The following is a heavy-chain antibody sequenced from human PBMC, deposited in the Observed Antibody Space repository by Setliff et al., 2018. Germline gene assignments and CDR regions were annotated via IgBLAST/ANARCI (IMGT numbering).Heavy chain of an antibody. D-gene: IGHD4-4*01. V-gene: IGHV4-4*07. J-gene: IGHJ4*02. CDR2: MFVSKTT. CDR3: ARVPARNSGYYFDY. CDR1: GGSITESC. Sequence: SETLSLTCTVSGGSITESCWSWIRQPAGKGLEWIGRMFVSKTTDYNPSLRSRVTMSMDTPNNEFYLNLSSVTAADTAVYYCARVPARNSGYYFDYWGQGTLVTVSS.